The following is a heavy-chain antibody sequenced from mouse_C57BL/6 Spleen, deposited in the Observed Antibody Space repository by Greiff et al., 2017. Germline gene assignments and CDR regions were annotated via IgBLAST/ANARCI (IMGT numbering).Heavy chain of an antibody. CDR3: ARDGNYYALYYFDY. V-gene: IGHV1-82*01. Sequence: QVQLKESGPELVKPGASVKISCKASGYAFSSSWMNWVKQRPGKGLEWIGRIYPGDGAPNYNGKFKGKATLTADKSSSTAYMQLSSLTSEDSAVYFCARDGNYYALYYFDYWGQGTTLTVSS. D-gene: IGHD1-1*01. CDR2: IYPGDGAP. CDR1: GYAFSSSW. J-gene: IGHJ2*01.